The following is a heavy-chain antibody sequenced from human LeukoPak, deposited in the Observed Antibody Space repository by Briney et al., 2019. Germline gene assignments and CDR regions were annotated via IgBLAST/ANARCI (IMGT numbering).Heavy chain of an antibody. J-gene: IGHJ3*02. CDR2: MNPNSGNT. Sequence: ASVKVSCKASGGTFNNYAISWVRQATGQGLEWMGWMNPNSGNTGYAQKFQGRLTMTRNTSIGTAYMELSSLRSEDAAVYYCARPSYSSEDAFDIWGQGTMVTVSS. CDR3: ARPSYSSEDAFDI. V-gene: IGHV1-8*02. D-gene: IGHD3-22*01. CDR1: GGTFNNYA.